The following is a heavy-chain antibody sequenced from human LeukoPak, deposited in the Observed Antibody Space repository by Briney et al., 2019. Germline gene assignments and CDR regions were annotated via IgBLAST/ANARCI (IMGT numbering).Heavy chain of an antibody. J-gene: IGHJ3*02. V-gene: IGHV1-69*10. CDR1: GDTFNTYA. Sequence: ASVKVSCKASGDTFNTYAINWVRQAPGQGLGWMGGIIPILGVPNYAQKFQGRVTITADKSTSTAYMELSSLRSEDTAVYYCARPYGGSPTDAFDIWGQGTMVTVSS. D-gene: IGHD1-26*01. CDR2: IIPILGVP. CDR3: ARPYGGSPTDAFDI.